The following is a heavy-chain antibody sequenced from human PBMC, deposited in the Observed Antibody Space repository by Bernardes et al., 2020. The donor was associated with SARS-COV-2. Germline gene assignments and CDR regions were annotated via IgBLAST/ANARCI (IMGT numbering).Heavy chain of an antibody. CDR3: ARAGVAGTVDYYYGMDV. D-gene: IGHD6-19*01. V-gene: IGHV3-13*01. Sequence: GGSLRLSRAASGFTFSSYDMHWVRQATGKGLEWVSAIGTAGDTYYPGSVKGRFTISRENAKNSLYLQMNSLRAEDTAVYYCARAGVAGTVDYYYGMDVWGQGTTVTVSS. CDR1: GFTFSSYD. J-gene: IGHJ6*02. CDR2: IGTAGDT.